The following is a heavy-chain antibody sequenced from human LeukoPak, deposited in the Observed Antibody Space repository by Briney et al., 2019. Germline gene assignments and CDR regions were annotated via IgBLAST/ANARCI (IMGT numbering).Heavy chain of an antibody. CDR1: GGSFRSYY. CDR3: VTEGGFYNNVADYYYYYYMDV. J-gene: IGHJ6*03. Sequence: PSETLSLTCAVYGGSFRSYYWGWVRQSPGTGLEWLGDINHSGRTRYNPSFESRVSISVDTSKSQFSLRLASVTAADTAVYYCVTEGGFYNNVADYYYYYYMDVWGKGTTVTVSS. D-gene: IGHD5-24*01. CDR2: INHSGRT. V-gene: IGHV4-34*01.